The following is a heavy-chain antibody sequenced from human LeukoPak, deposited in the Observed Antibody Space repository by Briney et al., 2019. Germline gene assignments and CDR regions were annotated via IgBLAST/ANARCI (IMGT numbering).Heavy chain of an antibody. D-gene: IGHD4-17*01. CDR3: ARGYGDLGY. CDR1: GGSISSGVYH. J-gene: IGHJ4*02. CDR2: IYYTGAT. V-gene: IGHV4-39*07. Sequence: SGTLSLTCTVSGGSISSGVYHWGWIRQPPGEGLEWIASIYYTGATYYNPSLRSRVAISLDTSKNQFSLKLSSVTAADTAVYYCARGYGDLGYWGQGTLVTVSS.